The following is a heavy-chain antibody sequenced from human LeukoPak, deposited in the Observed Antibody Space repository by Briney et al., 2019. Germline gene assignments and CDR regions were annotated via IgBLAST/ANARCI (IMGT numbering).Heavy chain of an antibody. V-gene: IGHV3-30*02. CDR1: GFTFSSYG. J-gene: IGHJ4*02. CDR2: IRYDGSNK. CDR3: AKDPRTLNRNYGDY. D-gene: IGHD1-14*01. Sequence: PGGSLRLSCAASGFTFSSYGMHWVRQAPGKGLEWVAFIRYDGSNKYYADSVKGRFTISRDNSKNTLYLQMNSLRAEDTAVYYCAKDPRTLNRNYGDYWGQGTLVTVSS.